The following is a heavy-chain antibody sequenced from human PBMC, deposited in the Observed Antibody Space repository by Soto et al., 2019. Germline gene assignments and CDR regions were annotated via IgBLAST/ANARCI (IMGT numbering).Heavy chain of an antibody. Sequence: VKVSCKVSGYTLTELSMHWVRQAPGKGLEWMGGFDPEDGETIYAQQFQGRVTMTVDTSTDTAYMELSIMRSEDTAVYYCATGPSYHSSGYGIHCGQGILVTVS. CDR3: ATGPSYHSSGYGIH. V-gene: IGHV1-24*01. D-gene: IGHD3-22*01. J-gene: IGHJ4*02. CDR2: FDPEDGET. CDR1: GYTLTELS.